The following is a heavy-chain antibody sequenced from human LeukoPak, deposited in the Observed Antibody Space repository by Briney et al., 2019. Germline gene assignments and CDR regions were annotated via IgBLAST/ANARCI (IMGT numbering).Heavy chain of an antibody. V-gene: IGHV3-15*01. J-gene: IGHJ4*02. CDR3: ITIGLTGTTWIY. CDR2: IKTKTDGGTT. Sequence: GGSLRLTCAISGFTFTDACMSWVRQAPGKRLERVCRIKTKTDGGTTDYAAHVKGRFTISRDNSKNILYLQMNTLKTEDTAVYYCITIGLTGTTWIYWRLGTLVTVSS. CDR1: GFTFTDAC. D-gene: IGHD1-20*01.